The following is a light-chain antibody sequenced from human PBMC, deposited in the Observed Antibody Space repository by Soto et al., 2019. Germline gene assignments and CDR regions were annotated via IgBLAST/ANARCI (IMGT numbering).Light chain of an antibody. CDR1: SSDVGGYNY. J-gene: IGLJ1*01. CDR2: EVS. V-gene: IGLV2-14*01. Sequence: QSVLTQPASVSGSPGQSITISCTGTSSDVGGYNYVSWYQQHPGKAPKLMIYEVSNRPSGVSNRFSGSKSGNTASLTISGLQAEDEADYYCSSYTSSSTFYVFGPGTKLTVL. CDR3: SSYTSSSTFYV.